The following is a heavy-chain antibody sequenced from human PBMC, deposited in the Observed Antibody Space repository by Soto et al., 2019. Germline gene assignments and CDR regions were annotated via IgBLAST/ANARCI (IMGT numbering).Heavy chain of an antibody. CDR2: ISNNGIGT. CDR1: GFTFSSHA. Sequence: EVQLVESGGGLVQPGGSLRLSCAASGFTFSSHAMHWVRQAPGKGLEYVSAISNNGIGTFYANSVKGRFTISRDNYKNTLYLQMGSLRAEDMAVYYCARAMGYYYYYMDVWGKGTTVTVS. CDR3: ARAMGYYYYYMDV. V-gene: IGHV3-64*01. J-gene: IGHJ6*03. D-gene: IGHD2-8*01.